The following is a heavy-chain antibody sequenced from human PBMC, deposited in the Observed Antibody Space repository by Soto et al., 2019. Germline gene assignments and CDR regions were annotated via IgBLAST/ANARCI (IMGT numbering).Heavy chain of an antibody. CDR2: ISSSSSYI. D-gene: IGHD5-18*01. Sequence: PGGSLRLSCAASGFTFSSYSMNWVRQAPGKGLEWVSSISSSSSYIYYADSVKGRFTISRDNAKNSLYLQMNSLRAEDTAVYYCAIDQPGYSYGYGFGYWAQRTPVTVSS. V-gene: IGHV3-21*01. CDR1: GFTFSSYS. CDR3: AIDQPGYSYGYGFGY. J-gene: IGHJ4*02.